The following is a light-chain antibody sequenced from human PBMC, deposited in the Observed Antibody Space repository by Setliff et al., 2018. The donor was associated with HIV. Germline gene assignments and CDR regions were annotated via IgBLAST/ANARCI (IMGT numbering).Light chain of an antibody. V-gene: IGKV3-20*01. CDR1: QSGTSSH. CDR2: GAS. CDR3: QQYTMSDPWT. Sequence: EILLTQSPGTLSLSPGERATLSCRASQSGTSSHLAWYQQKPGQAPRLLIYGASSRATGIPDRFSGSGSGTDFTLTITRLEPEDFAVYYCQQYTMSDPWTFGKGTKVDIK. J-gene: IGKJ1*01.